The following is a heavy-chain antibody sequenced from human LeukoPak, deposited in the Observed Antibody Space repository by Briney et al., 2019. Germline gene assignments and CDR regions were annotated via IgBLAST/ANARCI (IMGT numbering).Heavy chain of an antibody. J-gene: IGHJ5*02. D-gene: IGHD6-13*01. CDR1: GYTFTICG. V-gene: IGHV1-18*01. Sequence: ASGKVCCKGSGYTFTICGISWVRQGPRQGLGLMGWFSAYNGNTHYAQKLQGRVTMTTDTSTSTAYMELRSLSSDDTAVYYCARTALSSWYFSARFEPWGEGTLVTVSS. CDR3: ARTALSSWYFSARFEP. CDR2: FSAYNGNT.